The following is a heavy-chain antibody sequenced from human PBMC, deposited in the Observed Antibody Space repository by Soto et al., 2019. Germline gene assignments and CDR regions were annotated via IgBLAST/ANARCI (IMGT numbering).Heavy chain of an antibody. CDR2: IYYSGST. D-gene: IGHD2-15*01. CDR1: GGSISSSSYY. V-gene: IGHV4-39*01. CDR3: ARQVNSYNFDY. J-gene: IGHJ4*02. Sequence: QLLESGPGLVKPSETLSLTCTVSGGSISSSSYYWGWIRQPPGKGLEWIGSIYYSGSTYYNPSLKSRVTISVDTSKNQFSLKLSSVTAADTAVYYCARQVNSYNFDYWGQGTLVTVSS.